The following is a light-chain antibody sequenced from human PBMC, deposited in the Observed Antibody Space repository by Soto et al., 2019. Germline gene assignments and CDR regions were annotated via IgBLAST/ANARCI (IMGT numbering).Light chain of an antibody. Sequence: EIVLTQSPGTLSLSPGERATLSCRASQSVSSSYLAWYQQKPGQAPRLLIYGASSRATGIPDRFSGSGSGTDFTLTISRLEPEDCAVYSCQQYGSSPRTFGQGTKLEIK. CDR2: GAS. CDR1: QSVSSSY. CDR3: QQYGSSPRT. V-gene: IGKV3-20*01. J-gene: IGKJ2*01.